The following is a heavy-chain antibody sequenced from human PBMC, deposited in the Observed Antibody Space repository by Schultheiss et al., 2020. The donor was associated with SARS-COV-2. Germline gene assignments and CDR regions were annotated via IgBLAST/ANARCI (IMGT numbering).Heavy chain of an antibody. CDR1: GGTFSSYA. V-gene: IGHV1-2*04. J-gene: IGHJ4*02. CDR3: ARDFSSQAAMSSPAFDY. Sequence: ASVKVSCKASGGTFSSYAISWVRQAPGQGLEWMGWINPNSGGTNYAQKFQGWVTMTRDTSISTAYMELSRLRSDDTAVYYCARDFSSQAAMSSPAFDYWGQGTLVTVSS. D-gene: IGHD2-2*01. CDR2: INPNSGGT.